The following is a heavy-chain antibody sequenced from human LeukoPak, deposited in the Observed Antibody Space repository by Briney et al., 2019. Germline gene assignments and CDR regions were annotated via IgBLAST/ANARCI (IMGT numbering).Heavy chain of an antibody. D-gene: IGHD3-22*01. CDR3: ARCSSSGYYCPFDY. Sequence: GGSLRLSCAASGSTFSSYGMHWVRQASGKGLEWVAVIWYDGSNKYYADSVKGRFTISRDNSKNTLYLQMNSLRAEDTAVYYCARCSSSGYYCPFDYWGQGTLVTVSA. V-gene: IGHV3-33*01. CDR1: GSTFSSYG. J-gene: IGHJ4*02. CDR2: IWYDGSNK.